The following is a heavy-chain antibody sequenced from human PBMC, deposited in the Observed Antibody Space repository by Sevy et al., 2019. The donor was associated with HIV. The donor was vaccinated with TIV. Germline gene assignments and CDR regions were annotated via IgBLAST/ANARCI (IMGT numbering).Heavy chain of an antibody. CDR1: GFTVSSYA. CDR3: AREGVRKRRVLSPFYFDY. V-gene: IGHV3-30-3*01. CDR2: ISYDGSNK. J-gene: IGHJ4*02. D-gene: IGHD1-1*01. Sequence: GGSLRLSCAASGFTVSSYAMHWVRQAPGKGLEWVAVISYDGSNKYYADSVKGRFTISRDNSKNSLYLQMNSLRAEDTAVYYCAREGVRKRRVLSPFYFDYWGQGTLVTVSS.